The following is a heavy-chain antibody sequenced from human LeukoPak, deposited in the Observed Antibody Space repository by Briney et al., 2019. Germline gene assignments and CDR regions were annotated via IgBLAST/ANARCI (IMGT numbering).Heavy chain of an antibody. CDR2: ISYDGGNK. CDR1: GFTFSSYA. D-gene: IGHD2-21*02. CDR3: ARDLAYCGGDCYPDY. Sequence: GGSLRLSCAASGFTFSSYAMHWVRQAPGKGLEWVAVISYDGGNKYYADSVKGRFTISRDNSKNTLYLQMNSLRAEDTAVYYCARDLAYCGGDCYPDYWGQGTLVTVSS. V-gene: IGHV3-30-3*01. J-gene: IGHJ4*02.